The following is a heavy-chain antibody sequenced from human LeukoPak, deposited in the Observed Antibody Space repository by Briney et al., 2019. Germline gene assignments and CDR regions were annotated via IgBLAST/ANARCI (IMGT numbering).Heavy chain of an antibody. CDR2: IYHSGST. D-gene: IGHD3-3*01. V-gene: IGHV4-38-2*02. J-gene: IGHJ4*02. CDR1: GYSISSGYY. Sequence: PSETLSLTCTVSGYSISSGYYWGWIRQPQGKGLEWIGSIYHSGSTYYNPSLKSRVTISVDTSKNQFSLKLSSVTAADTAVYYCARLTTIFGVVMGYYFDYWGQGTLVTVSS. CDR3: ARLTTIFGVVMGYYFDY.